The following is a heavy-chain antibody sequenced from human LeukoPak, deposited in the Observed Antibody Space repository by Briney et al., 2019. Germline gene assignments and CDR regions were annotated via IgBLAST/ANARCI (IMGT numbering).Heavy chain of an antibody. CDR1: GYTFTSYG. CDR2: ISAYNGNT. D-gene: IGHD5-12*01. V-gene: IGHV1-18*01. Sequence: ASVKVSCKASGYTFTSYGISWVRQAPGQGLEWMGWISAYNGNTNYAQKLQGRVTMTTDTSTSTAYMELRSLRSDDTAVYYCARGTVDIVATTHNWFDPWGQGTLVTVSS. J-gene: IGHJ5*02. CDR3: ARGTVDIVATTHNWFDP.